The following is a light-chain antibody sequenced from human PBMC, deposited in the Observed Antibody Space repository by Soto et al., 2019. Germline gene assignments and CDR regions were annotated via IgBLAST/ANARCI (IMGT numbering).Light chain of an antibody. CDR2: SDN. Sequence: QLVLTQSPSASGTPGQSVTISCSGSRSNIRSNAVNWYQQLPGTAPKLLIYSDNQRPSGVPERFSGSKSGTSASLVISGLQSEDEADYYCAAWDDSLSGFVVFGGGTKLTVL. CDR3: AAWDDSLSGFVV. CDR1: RSNIRSNA. J-gene: IGLJ2*01. V-gene: IGLV1-44*01.